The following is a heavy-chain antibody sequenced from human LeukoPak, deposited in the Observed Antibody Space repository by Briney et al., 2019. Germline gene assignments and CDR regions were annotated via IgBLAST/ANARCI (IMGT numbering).Heavy chain of an antibody. CDR3: ARRKDYYDSTGYKGPFFDH. CDR1: GDFLNNYY. J-gene: IGHJ4*02. V-gene: IGHV4-59*01. Sequence: PSETLSLTCTVSGDFLNNYYWSWIRQPQGKGLEWIGYIYYSGSTNYNPSLKSRVTISVDTSNNQFSLKVNSVTAADTAVYYCARRKDYYDSTGYKGPFFDHWGQGILVTVSS. D-gene: IGHD3-22*01. CDR2: IYYSGST.